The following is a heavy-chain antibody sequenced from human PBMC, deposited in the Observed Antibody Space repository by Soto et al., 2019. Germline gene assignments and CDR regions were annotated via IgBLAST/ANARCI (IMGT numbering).Heavy chain of an antibody. J-gene: IGHJ6*02. CDR2: IRSGRDT. V-gene: IGHV3-21*01. Sequence: GSLRLSCAVSGFTFSNYYIHWVRQAPGKGLEWVSSIRSGRDTFYADSVKGRFSISRDDATSSVSLQMNSLRGEDTAVYFCAREETAWPLAYGLDVWGQGTTVTVSS. CDR1: GFTFSNYY. D-gene: IGHD2-21*02. CDR3: AREETAWPLAYGLDV.